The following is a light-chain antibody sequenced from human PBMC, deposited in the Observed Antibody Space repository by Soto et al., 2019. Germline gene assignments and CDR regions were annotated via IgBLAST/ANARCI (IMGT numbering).Light chain of an antibody. CDR3: QQGNTFPVT. V-gene: IGKV1D-12*01. J-gene: IGKJ5*01. Sequence: DIQLTQSPSFVSASVGDRVTITCRASQDVGRWLAWYQHRPGEAPKLLIYAASNFLSADPSFSGSGSGTDFTLTISSLQPEHFGTYYCQQGNTFPVTFGQGTRLEMK. CDR1: QDVGRW. CDR2: AAS.